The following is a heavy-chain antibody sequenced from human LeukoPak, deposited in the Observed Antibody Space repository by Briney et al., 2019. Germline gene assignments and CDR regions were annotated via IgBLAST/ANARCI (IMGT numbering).Heavy chain of an antibody. J-gene: IGHJ4*02. CDR2: IYPGDSDT. Sequence: PGESLKISCKGSGYSFTGYWIGWVRQMPGKGLEWMGIIYPGDSDTRYSPSFQGQVTISADKSISTAYLQWSSLQASDTAMYYCARHRDCSVGSCYPDYWGQGTLVTVSS. CDR1: GYSFTGYW. D-gene: IGHD2-15*01. CDR3: ARHRDCSVGSCYPDY. V-gene: IGHV5-51*01.